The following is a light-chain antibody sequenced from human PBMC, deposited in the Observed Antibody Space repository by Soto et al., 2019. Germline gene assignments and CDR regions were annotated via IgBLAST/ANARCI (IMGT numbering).Light chain of an antibody. J-gene: IGKJ5*01. V-gene: IGKV3-15*01. CDR2: DAS. CDR1: ESVSRN. CDR3: QQYNSWPPIT. Sequence: EMKQSQDTLSVSPGERATLSCRASESVSRNLAWYQQKPGQAPRLLIYDASTRATGIPDRFSGGGSGTEFTLTISSLQSEDFVVYYCQQYNSWPPITFGRGTRLEIK.